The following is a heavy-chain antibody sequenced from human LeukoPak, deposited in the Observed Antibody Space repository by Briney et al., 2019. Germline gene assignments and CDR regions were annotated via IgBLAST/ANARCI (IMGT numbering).Heavy chain of an antibody. D-gene: IGHD6-13*01. CDR2: ISDSGGST. Sequence: GSLRLSCAASGFTFTRYAMSCVRHAPRKRLEWVSAISDSGGSTYYADSVKGRFTISRDNSKNTLYLQMNSLRAEDTAVYYCAKHGSWYNFDYWGQGTLVTVSS. V-gene: IGHV3-23*01. J-gene: IGHJ4*02. CDR3: AKHGSWYNFDY. CDR1: GFTFTRYA.